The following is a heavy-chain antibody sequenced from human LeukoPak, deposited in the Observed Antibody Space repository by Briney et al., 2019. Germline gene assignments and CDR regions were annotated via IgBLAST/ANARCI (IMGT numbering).Heavy chain of an antibody. Sequence: SETLSLTRAVYGGSFSGYYWSWIRQPPGKGLEWIGEINHSGSTNYNPSLKTRVTMSVDTSKNQFSLRLSSVTAADTAVYYCARDRGTTFDYWGQGTLVTVSS. J-gene: IGHJ4*02. V-gene: IGHV4-34*01. CDR2: INHSGST. CDR1: GGSFSGYY. CDR3: ARDRGTTFDY. D-gene: IGHD1-14*01.